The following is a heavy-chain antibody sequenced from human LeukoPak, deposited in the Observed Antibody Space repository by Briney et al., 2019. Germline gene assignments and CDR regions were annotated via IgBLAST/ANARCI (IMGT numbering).Heavy chain of an antibody. CDR1: GFTFSSYA. V-gene: IGHV3-23*01. D-gene: IGHD3-22*01. J-gene: IGHJ4*02. CDR2: ISGSGGST. CDR3: AKTVDYYDSSGYLDY. Sequence: GGSLRLSCAASGFTFSSYAMSCVRQAPGKGLEWVSAISGSGGSTYHADSVKGRFTISRDNSKNTLYLQMNSLRAEDTAVYYSAKTVDYYDSSGYLDYWGQGTLVTVSS.